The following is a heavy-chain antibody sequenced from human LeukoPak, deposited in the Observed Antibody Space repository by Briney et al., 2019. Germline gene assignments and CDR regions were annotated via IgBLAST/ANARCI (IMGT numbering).Heavy chain of an antibody. V-gene: IGHV1-69*13. CDR1: GGTFSSYA. CDR2: IIPIFGTA. J-gene: IGHJ5*02. Sequence: ASVKVSCKASGGTFSSYAISWMRQAPGQGLEWMGGIIPIFGTANYAQKFQGRVTITADESTSTAYMELSSLRSEDTAVYYCARSGEYCCSTSCGGWFDPWGKGTLVTVSS. D-gene: IGHD2-2*01. CDR3: ARSGEYCCSTSCGGWFDP.